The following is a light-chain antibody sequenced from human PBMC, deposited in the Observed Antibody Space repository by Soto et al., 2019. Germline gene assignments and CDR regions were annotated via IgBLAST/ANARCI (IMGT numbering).Light chain of an antibody. J-gene: IGKJ5*01. CDR3: QQYSNWPPIT. V-gene: IGKV3-15*01. Sequence: EMVMTQSPATLSVSPGERATLSCRASQSVSSKLARYQQKPGQAPRLLIYDTSTRATGIPARFSGSGSGTEFTLTISSLQSEDFAVYYCQQYSNWPPITFGQGTRLEIK. CDR1: QSVSSK. CDR2: DTS.